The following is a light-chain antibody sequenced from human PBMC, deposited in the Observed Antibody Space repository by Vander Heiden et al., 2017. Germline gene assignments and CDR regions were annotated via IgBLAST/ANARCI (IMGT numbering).Light chain of an antibody. CDR3: YSYAGSYTWV. J-gene: IGLJ3*02. CDR1: SSDVGGHDL. V-gene: IGLV2-11*01. Sequence: QSALTPPRSVSGAPGQSVPISCTRTSSDVGGHDLVSWYQQYPGKAPKVLIYDVTKRPSGVPDRFSGAKSGNTASLTISGLQAEDEADYHCYSYAGSYTWVFGGGTTLTVL. CDR2: DVT.